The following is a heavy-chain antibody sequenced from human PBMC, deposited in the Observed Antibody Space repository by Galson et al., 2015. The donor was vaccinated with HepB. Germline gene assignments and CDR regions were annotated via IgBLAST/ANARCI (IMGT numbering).Heavy chain of an antibody. J-gene: IGHJ5*02. Sequence: CAISGDSVFSNIAAWNWNRQSPSRGSEWLGRTYYRSKWYNDFALSVKIRMTINPDISKNQFSLQLNYVTTEDTVVYYCARSSDGYSYWFDPLGQGTMVIVSS. CDR3: ARSSDGYSYWFDP. V-gene: IGHV6-1*01. CDR2: TYYRSKWYN. D-gene: IGHD5-24*01. CDR1: GDSVFSNIAA.